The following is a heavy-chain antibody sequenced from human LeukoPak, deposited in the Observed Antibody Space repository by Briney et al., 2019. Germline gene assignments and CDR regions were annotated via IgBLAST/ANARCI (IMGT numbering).Heavy chain of an antibody. J-gene: IGHJ4*02. CDR1: GYSFTAFY. CDR2: IIPIFGTA. Sequence: SVKVSCKTSGYSFTAFYIHWVRQAPGQGLEWMGGIIPIFGTANYAQKFQGRVTITADESTSTAYMELSSLRSEDTAVYYRARGGTFAYSGYDSHFDYWGQGTLVTISS. V-gene: IGHV1-69*13. D-gene: IGHD5-12*01. CDR3: ARGGTFAYSGYDSHFDY.